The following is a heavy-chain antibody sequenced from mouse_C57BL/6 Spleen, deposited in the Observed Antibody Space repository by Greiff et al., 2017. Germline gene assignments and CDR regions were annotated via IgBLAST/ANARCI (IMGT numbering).Heavy chain of an antibody. D-gene: IGHD2-3*01. CDR2: IYPSDSET. Sequence: QVQLQQPGAELVRPGSSVKLSCKASGYTFTSYWMDWVKQRPGQGLEWIGNIYPSDSETHYNQKFKDKATLTVDKSSSTAYMQLSSLTSEDSAVYYCGRDGYYGYFDVWGTGTTVTVSS. J-gene: IGHJ1*03. CDR1: GYTFTSYW. CDR3: GRDGYYGYFDV. V-gene: IGHV1-61*01.